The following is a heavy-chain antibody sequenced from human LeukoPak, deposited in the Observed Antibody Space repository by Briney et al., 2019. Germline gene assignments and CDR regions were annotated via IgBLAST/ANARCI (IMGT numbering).Heavy chain of an antibody. CDR1: GYTFTSYA. V-gene: IGHV7-4-1*02. CDR3: ARRSWFGELLFSYYYYYMDV. Sequence: ASVKVSCKASGYTFTSYAMNWVRQAPGQGLEWMGWINTNTGNPTYAQGFTGRFVFSLDTSVSTAYLQISSLKAEDTAVYYCARRSWFGELLFSYYYYYMDVWGKGTTVTVSS. CDR2: INTNTGNP. J-gene: IGHJ6*03. D-gene: IGHD3-10*01.